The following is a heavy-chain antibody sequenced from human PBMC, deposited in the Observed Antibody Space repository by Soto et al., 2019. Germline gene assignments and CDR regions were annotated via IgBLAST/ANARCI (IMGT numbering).Heavy chain of an antibody. CDR2: ISGTSDSI. V-gene: IGHV3-11*06. D-gene: IGHD6-13*01. CDR1: GFTFSDYY. Sequence: QVQLVESGAGLVRPGGSLRLSCAASGFTFSDYYMSWLRQVPGTGLEWVAYISGTSDSIPYADSVKGRFTISRDNAKNSLYLQMNSLRAEDTAVYYCARVGVVTAAGTSDFWGQGTLVTVSS. CDR3: ARVGVVTAAGTSDF. J-gene: IGHJ4*02.